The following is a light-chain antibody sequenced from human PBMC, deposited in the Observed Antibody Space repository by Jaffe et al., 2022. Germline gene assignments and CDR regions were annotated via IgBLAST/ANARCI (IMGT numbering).Light chain of an antibody. CDR3: QQYNSYRFT. CDR2: KAS. V-gene: IGKV1-5*03. CDR1: QSISSW. J-gene: IGKJ3*01. Sequence: DIQMTQSPSTLSASVGDRVTITCRASQSISSWLAWYQQKPGKAPKLLIYKASSLESGVPSRFSGSGSGTEFTLTISSLQPDDFATYYCQQYNSYRFTFGPGTKVDIK.